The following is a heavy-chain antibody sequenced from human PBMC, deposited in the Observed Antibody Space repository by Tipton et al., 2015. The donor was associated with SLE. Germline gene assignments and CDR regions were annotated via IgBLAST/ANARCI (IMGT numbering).Heavy chain of an antibody. CDR2: IKPDGSEK. Sequence: SLRLSCAASEFTFSSFWMSWVRRAPGKGLEWVANIKPDGSEKYYVDSLKGRFTISRDNAKNSLYLQMNSLRAEDTAVYYCARLRGYYDSSGYSHYFDYWGQGTLVTVSS. V-gene: IGHV3-7*03. J-gene: IGHJ4*02. D-gene: IGHD3-22*01. CDR3: ARLRGYYDSSGYSHYFDY. CDR1: EFTFSSFW.